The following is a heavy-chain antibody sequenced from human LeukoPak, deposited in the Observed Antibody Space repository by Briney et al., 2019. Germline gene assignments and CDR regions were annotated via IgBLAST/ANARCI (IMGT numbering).Heavy chain of an antibody. CDR2: TYYRSKWYN. D-gene: IGHD7-27*01. V-gene: IGHV6-1*01. CDR1: EDSVSSNSAA. Sequence: SQTLSLACGISEDSVSSNSAAWIWIRQSPSRGLEWLARTYYRSKWYNDYAVSVQSRITINSDTSRNQFSLQLNSVTPEDTAVYYCVRTLGYGIDVWGRGTAVTVSS. CDR3: VRTLGYGIDV. J-gene: IGHJ6*02.